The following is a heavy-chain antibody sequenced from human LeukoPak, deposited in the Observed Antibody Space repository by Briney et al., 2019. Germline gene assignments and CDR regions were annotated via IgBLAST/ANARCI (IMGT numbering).Heavy chain of an antibody. J-gene: IGHJ3*01. D-gene: IGHD1-20*01. CDR1: GFTLSNYA. V-gene: IGHV3-23*01. CDR3: AKRRDAGITGTTGGLDV. Sequence: GGSLRLSCAASGFTLSNYAMSWVRQAPGKGLEWVPGISGSGETTFYADSVRGRFAISRDISKTTLYLQINSLRAEDAAVYYCAKRRDAGITGTTGGLDVWGQGTTVTVPS. CDR2: ISGSGETT.